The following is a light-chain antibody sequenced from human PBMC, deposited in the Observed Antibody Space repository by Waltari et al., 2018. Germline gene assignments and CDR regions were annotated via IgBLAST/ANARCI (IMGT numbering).Light chain of an antibody. V-gene: IGLV1-40*01. CDR1: RTNIGAGHV. Sequence: QSVLTQSPSVSGAPGQRVTISCNGSRTNIGAGHVVNWYQQIPGTAPKLLIYGTSHRPSGVPDRFSGSRSGTSASLAITGLQAEDEADYYCQSYDSSLSASYVFGTGTAVSVL. CDR2: GTS. J-gene: IGLJ1*01. CDR3: QSYDSSLSASYV.